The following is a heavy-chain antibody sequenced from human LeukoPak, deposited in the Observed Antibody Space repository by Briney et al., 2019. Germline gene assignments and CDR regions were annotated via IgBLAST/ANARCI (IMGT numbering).Heavy chain of an antibody. J-gene: IGHJ4*02. V-gene: IGHV3-23*01. D-gene: IGHD6-13*01. Sequence: GGSLRLSCAASGFTFSNYWMTWVRQAPGKGLEWVSDISGSSDTTYYADSVKGRFTISRDNSKNTLYLQMNSLRAEDTAIYYCAKGPPDSSAWYKRTEGWGQGTLVTVSS. CDR3: AKGPPDSSAWYKRTEG. CDR1: GFTFSNYW. CDR2: ISGSSDTT.